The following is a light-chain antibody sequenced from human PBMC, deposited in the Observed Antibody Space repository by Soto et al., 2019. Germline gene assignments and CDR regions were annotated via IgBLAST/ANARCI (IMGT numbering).Light chain of an antibody. CDR3: AAWDDSLNGPL. CDR2: SNN. J-gene: IGLJ2*01. CDR1: SSNIGGNT. V-gene: IGLV1-44*01. Sequence: QSVLTQPPSASGTPGQRVTISCSGTSSNIGGNTVSWYQHLPGTAPKLLIYSNNQRPSGLTDRFSGFKSGTSASLAISGLQSEDGADYYCAAWDDSLNGPLFGGGTKLTVL.